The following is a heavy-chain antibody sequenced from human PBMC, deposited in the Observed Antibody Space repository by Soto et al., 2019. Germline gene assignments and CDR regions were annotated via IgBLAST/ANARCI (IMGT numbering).Heavy chain of an antibody. V-gene: IGHV3-66*01. CDR3: ASGFCRGGTCNRHLES. CDR1: GFTFSNAW. CDR2: IYSGGNT. Sequence: SLRLSCAASGFTFSNAWMNWVRQAPGKGLESVAVIYSGGNTHHADSVKGRFTISRDTSKNTLYLQMNSLRVEDTALYYCASGFCRGGTCNRHLESWGQGTLVTVSS. D-gene: IGHD1-1*01. J-gene: IGHJ5*02.